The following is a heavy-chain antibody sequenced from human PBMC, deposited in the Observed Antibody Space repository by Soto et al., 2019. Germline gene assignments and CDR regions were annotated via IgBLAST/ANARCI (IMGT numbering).Heavy chain of an antibody. CDR1: GGTFSSYA. D-gene: IGHD6-19*01. CDR3: ARVAVAGTDWFDP. J-gene: IGHJ5*02. Sequence: SVKVSCKASGGTFSSYAISWVRQAPGQGLEWMGGIIPIFGTANYAQKFQGRVTITADESTSTAYMELSSLRSEDTAVYYCARVAVAGTDWFDPWGQGTLVTVSS. CDR2: IIPIFGTA. V-gene: IGHV1-69*13.